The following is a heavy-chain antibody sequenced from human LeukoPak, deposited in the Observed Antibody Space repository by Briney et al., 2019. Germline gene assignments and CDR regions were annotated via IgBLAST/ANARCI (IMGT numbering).Heavy chain of an antibody. CDR1: GVSISSYY. CDR3: ARGRPYTIFGGRGGTIDY. D-gene: IGHD3-3*01. J-gene: IGHJ4*02. CDR2: IYYSGST. V-gene: IGHV4-59*01. Sequence: KASETLSLTCTVSGVSISSYYWSWIRQPPGKGLEWIGYIYYSGSTNYNPSLKSRVTISVDTSKNQFSLKLSSVTAADTAVYYCARGRPYTIFGGRGGTIDYWGQGTLVTVSS.